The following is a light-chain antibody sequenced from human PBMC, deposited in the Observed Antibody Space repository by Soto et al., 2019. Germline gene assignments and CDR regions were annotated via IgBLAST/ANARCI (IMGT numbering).Light chain of an antibody. J-gene: IGLJ2*01. CDR2: DVS. Sequence: QSALTQPPSASGSPGQSVTISCTGTSSDVGGYNYVSWYQQHPGKAPKLMIYDVSKRPSGVPDRFSGSKSGNTASLTVSGLQAEDEADYYCSSYAGSNNSVFGGGTKVTVL. V-gene: IGLV2-8*01. CDR3: SSYAGSNNSV. CDR1: SSDVGGYNY.